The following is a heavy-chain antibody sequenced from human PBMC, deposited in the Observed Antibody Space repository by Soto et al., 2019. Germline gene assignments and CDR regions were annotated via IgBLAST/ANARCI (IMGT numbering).Heavy chain of an antibody. Sequence: HVQLVQSGAEVKKPGAPAKVSCNASGYTFINYYIHWVRQAPGQGLEWMGVINPNGGSTFYAQKFPGRVTRSRDTSTRTVYVELSSLRSDDTAVYFCVRATAARQRDYSYHYYLPIWGKGSTVTVSS. D-gene: IGHD6-6*01. CDR2: INPNGGST. J-gene: IGHJ6*03. CDR3: VRATAARQRDYSYHYYLPI. CDR1: GYTFINYY. V-gene: IGHV1-46*03.